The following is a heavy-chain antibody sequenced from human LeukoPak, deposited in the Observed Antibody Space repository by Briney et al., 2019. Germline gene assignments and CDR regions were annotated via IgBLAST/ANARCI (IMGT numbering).Heavy chain of an antibody. D-gene: IGHD1-14*01. Sequence: GGSLRLSCAASGFTFSSYSMNWVRQAPGKGLEWVSSISSSSSYIYYADSVKGRFTISRDNAKNSLYLQMNSLRAEDTTVYYCASGSTGHYFDYWGQGTLVTVSS. CDR1: GFTFSSYS. V-gene: IGHV3-21*01. CDR2: ISSSSSYI. CDR3: ASGSTGHYFDY. J-gene: IGHJ4*02.